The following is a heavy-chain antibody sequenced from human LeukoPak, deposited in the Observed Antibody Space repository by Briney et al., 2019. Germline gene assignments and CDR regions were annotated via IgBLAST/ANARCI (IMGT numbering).Heavy chain of an antibody. D-gene: IGHD3-9*01. CDR2: IKQDGSEK. CDR3: ARVHVLRYFDWLSPLGYYYYYYMDV. J-gene: IGHJ6*03. V-gene: IGHV3-7*01. CDR1: GFTFSSYW. Sequence: PGGSLRLSCAASGFTFSSYWMSWVRQAPGKGLEWVANIKQDGSEKYYVDSVKGRFTISRDNAKNSLYLQMNSLRAEDTAVYYCARVHVLRYFDWLSPLGYYYYYYMDVWGKGTTVTISS.